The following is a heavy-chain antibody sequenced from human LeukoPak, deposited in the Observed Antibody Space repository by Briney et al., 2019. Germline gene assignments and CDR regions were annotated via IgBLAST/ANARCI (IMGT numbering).Heavy chain of an antibody. CDR2: IWYDGSNK. J-gene: IGHJ4*02. CDR3: ASDGIAVDRGIGYFDY. Sequence: PGGSLRLSCAASGFTFSNAWMSWVRQAPGKGLEWVAVIWYDGSNKYYADSVKGRFTISRDNSENTLYLQMNSLRAEDTALYYCASDGIAVDRGIGYFDYWGQGTLVTVSS. V-gene: IGHV3-33*08. CDR1: GFTFSNAW. D-gene: IGHD6-13*01.